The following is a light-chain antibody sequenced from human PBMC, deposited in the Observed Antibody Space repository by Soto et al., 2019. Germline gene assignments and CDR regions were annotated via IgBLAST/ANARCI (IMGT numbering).Light chain of an antibody. CDR2: KAS. CDR3: QQYNSYWT. CDR1: QSVSSN. V-gene: IGKV1-5*03. J-gene: IGKJ1*01. Sequence: MTQSPATLSVSPGERATLSCRASQSVSSNLAWYQQKPGKAPKLLIHKASNLESGVPSRFSGSGSGTVFSLTISSLQPDDFATYYCQQYNSYWTFGQGTKVEIK.